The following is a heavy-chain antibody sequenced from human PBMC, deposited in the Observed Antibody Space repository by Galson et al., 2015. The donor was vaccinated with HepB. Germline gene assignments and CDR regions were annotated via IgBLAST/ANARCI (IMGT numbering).Heavy chain of an antibody. CDR3: AKAFLGVRGVIPLTTPDY. V-gene: IGHV3-23*01. D-gene: IGHD3-10*01. J-gene: IGHJ4*02. Sequence: SLRLSCAASGFTFSSYAMSWVRQAPGKGLEWVSAISGSGGSTYYADSVKGRFTISRDNSKNTLYLQMNSLRAEDTAVYYCAKAFLGVRGVIPLTTPDYWGQGTLVTVSS. CDR2: ISGSGGST. CDR1: GFTFSSYA.